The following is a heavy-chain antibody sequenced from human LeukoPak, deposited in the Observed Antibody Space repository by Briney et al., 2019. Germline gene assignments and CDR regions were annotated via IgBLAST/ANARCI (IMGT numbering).Heavy chain of an antibody. CDR2: IYYSGSA. V-gene: IGHV4-39*02. Sequence: PSETLSLTCTVSGCSISSRTYYWGWIRQPPGKGLEWIGSIYYSGSACYNPSLKSRVTISVDTSKNQFSLRLSSVTAADTAVYYCSREPPIEGAGGDYWGQGTLVTVSS. D-gene: IGHD6-19*01. J-gene: IGHJ4*02. CDR3: SREPPIEGAGGDY. CDR1: GCSISSRTYY.